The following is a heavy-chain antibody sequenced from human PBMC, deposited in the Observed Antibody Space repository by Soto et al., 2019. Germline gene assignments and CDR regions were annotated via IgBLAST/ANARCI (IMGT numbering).Heavy chain of an antibody. V-gene: IGHV4-34*01. D-gene: IGHD2-8*01. CDR1: GGSFSGDN. Sequence: YETLSLGCTVYGGSFSGDNRSWINQHPGKGLGWIGEINHSGSTNYNPSLKSRVTISVDTSKNQFSLKLSCVTAADTAVYYCARRMVYAIPFDYWGQGTLVTVS. CDR2: INHSGST. J-gene: IGHJ4*02. CDR3: ARRMVYAIPFDY.